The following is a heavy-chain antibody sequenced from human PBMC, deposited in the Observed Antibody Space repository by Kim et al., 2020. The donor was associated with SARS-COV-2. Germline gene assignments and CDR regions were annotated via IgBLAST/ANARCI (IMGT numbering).Heavy chain of an antibody. CDR3: ARGYTTVTTGDY. CDR1: GFTFSSYS. Sequence: GSLRLSCAASGFTFSSYSMNWVRQAPGKGLEWVSSISSSSSYIYYADSVKGRFTISRDNAKNSLYLQMNSLRAEDTAVYYCARGYTTVTTGDYWGQGTLVTVHS. J-gene: IGHJ4*02. V-gene: IGHV3-21*01. D-gene: IGHD4-4*01. CDR2: ISSSSSYI.